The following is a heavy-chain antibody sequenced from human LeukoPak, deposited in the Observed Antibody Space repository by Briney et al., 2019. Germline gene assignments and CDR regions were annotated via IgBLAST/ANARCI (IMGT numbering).Heavy chain of an antibody. D-gene: IGHD4-11*01. CDR2: INPNSGGT. Sequence: ASVKVSCKASGYTFTGYYMHWVRQAPGQGLEWMGWINPNSGGTNYAQKFQGRVTMTRDTSISTAYMELSRLRSDDTAVYYRARDKGTTLGYFDLWGRGTLVTVSS. V-gene: IGHV1-2*02. J-gene: IGHJ2*01. CDR1: GYTFTGYY. CDR3: ARDKGTTLGYFDL.